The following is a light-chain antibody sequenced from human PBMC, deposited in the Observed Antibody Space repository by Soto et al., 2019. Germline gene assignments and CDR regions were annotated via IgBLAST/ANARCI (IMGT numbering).Light chain of an antibody. V-gene: IGLV2-14*03. CDR1: SSDFGGYNH. J-gene: IGLJ1*01. Sequence: QSALTQPASVSGSPGQSITISCTGTSSDFGGYNHVSWYQQYPGKVPKLLIYHVSNRPSGVSNRFSGSKSGNTASLTISGLQAEDEADYFCTSFTSDNLYVFGTGTKLTVL. CDR2: HVS. CDR3: TSFTSDNLYV.